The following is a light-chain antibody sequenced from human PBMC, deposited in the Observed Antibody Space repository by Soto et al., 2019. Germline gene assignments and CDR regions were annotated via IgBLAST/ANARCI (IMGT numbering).Light chain of an antibody. Sequence: DIVMTQSPDSLAVSLGERATINCKSSQSVLYSSNNKNYLAWYQQKPGQPPKLLIYWASTRESGVPDRFSGSGSRTDFTLTISSLQAEDVAVYYCQQYYSTPPAYTFGQGTKLEIK. V-gene: IGKV4-1*01. CDR1: QSVLYSSNNKNY. CDR3: QQYYSTPPAYT. J-gene: IGKJ2*01. CDR2: WAS.